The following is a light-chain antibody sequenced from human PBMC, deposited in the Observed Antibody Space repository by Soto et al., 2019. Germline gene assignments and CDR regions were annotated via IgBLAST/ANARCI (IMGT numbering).Light chain of an antibody. J-gene: IGKJ5*01. CDR3: QQSYSNTQT. CDR1: QSISTY. CDR2: VAS. V-gene: IGKV1-39*01. Sequence: DIQMTQSPSSLSASVGDRVTITCRASQSISTYLNWYQQKPGKAPKLLILVASTLPSGVPSRFSGSGSGTDFTLTISSLQPEDFATYYCQQSYSNTQTFGQGTRLQI.